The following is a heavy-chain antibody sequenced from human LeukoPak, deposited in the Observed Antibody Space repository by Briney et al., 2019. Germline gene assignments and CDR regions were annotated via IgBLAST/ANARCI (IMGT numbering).Heavy chain of an antibody. D-gene: IGHD4-17*01. V-gene: IGHV4-59*01. Sequence: SETLSLTCTVSGGSISYYYWSWIRQSPGKGLEWIGYIYYSETTNYNPSLKSRVTISVDTSKNQFSLQLRSVTAADTVWYYCAGEYPQTTVPEGMDVWGQGTTVTVSS. CDR2: IYYSETT. CDR1: GGSISYYY. CDR3: AGEYPQTTVPEGMDV. J-gene: IGHJ6*02.